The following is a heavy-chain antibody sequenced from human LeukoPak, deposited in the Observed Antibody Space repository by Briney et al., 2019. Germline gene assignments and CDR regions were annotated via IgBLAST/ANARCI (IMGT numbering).Heavy chain of an antibody. CDR3: ARQFDWGSP. V-gene: IGHV1-69*13. CDR2: ILPLFNAA. Sequence: SVKVSCKAFGGNFNSYTVNWVRQAPGQGLEWMGGILPLFNAADYAQKFRGRVTISADESTSTAYMEVSSLTSEDTAVYYCARQFDWGSPWSQGTLVTVSS. CDR1: GGNFNSYT. J-gene: IGHJ5*02. D-gene: IGHD3-9*01.